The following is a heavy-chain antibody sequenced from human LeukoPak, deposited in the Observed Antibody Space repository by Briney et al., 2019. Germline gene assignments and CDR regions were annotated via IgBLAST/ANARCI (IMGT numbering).Heavy chain of an antibody. CDR1: GGSISSYY. CDR3: ARGGEIWFDP. V-gene: IGHV4-59*01. Sequence: SETLSLTCTVSGGSISSYYWSWIRQPPGKGLEWIGYIYYSGRTNYNPSLKSRVTISVDTSKNQFSLKLTSVTTADTAVCYCARGGEIWFDPWGQGTRVRVSS. CDR2: IYYSGRT. J-gene: IGHJ5*02. D-gene: IGHD5-12*01.